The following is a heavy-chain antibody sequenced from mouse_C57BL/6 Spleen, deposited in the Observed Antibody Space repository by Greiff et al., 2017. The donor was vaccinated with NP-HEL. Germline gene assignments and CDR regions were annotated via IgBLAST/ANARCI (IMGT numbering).Heavy chain of an antibody. J-gene: IGHJ4*01. CDR1: GYTFTSYW. Sequence: QVQLQQPGAELVMPGASVKLSCKASGYTFTSYWMHWVKQRPGQGLELIGEIDPSDSYTNYNQTFKGKSTLTVDKSSSTAYMQLSSLTSEDSAVYYCARGGDYEYAMDYWGQGTSVTVSS. D-gene: IGHD2-4*01. CDR3: ARGGDYEYAMDY. CDR2: IDPSDSYT. V-gene: IGHV1-69*01.